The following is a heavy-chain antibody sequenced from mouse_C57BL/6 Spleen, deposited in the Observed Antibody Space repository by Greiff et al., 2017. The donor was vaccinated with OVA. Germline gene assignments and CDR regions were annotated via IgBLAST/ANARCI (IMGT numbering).Heavy chain of an antibody. CDR1: GYTFTDYY. CDR3: ARDWDGYYFDY. D-gene: IGHD4-1*01. Sequence: VQLQQSGPVLVKPGASVKMSCKASGYTFTDYYMNWVKQSHGKSLEWIGVINPYNGGTSYNQKFKGKATLTVDKSSSTAYMELNSLTSEDSAVYYCARDWDGYYFDYWGQGTTLTVSS. J-gene: IGHJ2*01. CDR2: INPYNGGT. V-gene: IGHV1-19*01.